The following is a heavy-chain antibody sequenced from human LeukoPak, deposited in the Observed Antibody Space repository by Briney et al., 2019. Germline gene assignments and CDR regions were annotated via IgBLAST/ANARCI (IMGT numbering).Heavy chain of an antibody. CDR3: AELGITMIGGV. D-gene: IGHD3-10*02. Sequence: GGSLRLSCEASGFTFSSHAMNWVRQAPGKGLEWVSYISSSSATIHYADSVKGRFTISRDNAKNSLYLQMNSLRAEDTAVYYCAELGITMIGGVWGKGTTVTISS. CDR2: ISSSSATI. J-gene: IGHJ6*04. CDR1: GFTFSSHA. V-gene: IGHV3-48*03.